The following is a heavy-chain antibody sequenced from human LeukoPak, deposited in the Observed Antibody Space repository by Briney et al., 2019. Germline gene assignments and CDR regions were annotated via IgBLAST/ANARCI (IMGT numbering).Heavy chain of an antibody. CDR2: INVDGTTT. CDR3: ARTFENTYGDY. Sequence: GGSLRLSCAASGFTFSTYWMHWVRQAPGKGLVWVSRINVDGTTTTYADSVKGRFTISRDNAKNTLYQQMNSLRGEDTAVYYCARTFENTYGDYWGHGTLVTVSS. J-gene: IGHJ4*01. V-gene: IGHV3-74*01. CDR1: GFTFSTYW. D-gene: IGHD5-18*01.